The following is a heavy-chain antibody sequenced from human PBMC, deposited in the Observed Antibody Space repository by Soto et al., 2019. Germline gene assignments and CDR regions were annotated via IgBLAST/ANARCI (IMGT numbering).Heavy chain of an antibody. J-gene: IGHJ6*03. CDR1: GGSISSYY. V-gene: IGHV4-59*08. Sequence: SETLSLTCTVSGGSISSYYWSWIRQPPGKGLEWIGYIYYSGSTNYNPSLKSRVTISVDTSKNQFSLKLSSVTAADTAVYYRVSRLGRLYYYYYMDVWGKGTTVTVSS. D-gene: IGHD1-1*01. CDR3: VSRLGRLYYYYYMDV. CDR2: IYYSGST.